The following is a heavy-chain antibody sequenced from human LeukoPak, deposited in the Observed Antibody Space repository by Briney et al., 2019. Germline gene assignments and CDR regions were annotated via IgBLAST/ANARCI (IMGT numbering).Heavy chain of an antibody. J-gene: IGHJ6*03. CDR1: GGSISSYY. Sequence: RSSETLSLTCTVSGGSISSYYWNWIRQPPGKGLEWIGYIFYSGTTNYNPSLNGRVSISRDTTKNLFSLRLRSVTAADTAVYFCARGRVSSSTWYSTYYYYFYMDVWGKGTTVTVSS. D-gene: IGHD1-1*01. V-gene: IGHV4-59*01. CDR3: ARGRVSSSTWYSTYYYYFYMDV. CDR2: IFYSGTT.